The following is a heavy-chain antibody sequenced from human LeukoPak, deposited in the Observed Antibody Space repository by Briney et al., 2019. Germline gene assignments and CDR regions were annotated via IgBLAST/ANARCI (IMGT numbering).Heavy chain of an antibody. CDR2: IGYDGRFK. CDR3: ARDPKTGSPDYFDY. D-gene: IGHD3-10*01. V-gene: IGHV3-30*04. J-gene: IGHJ4*02. CDR1: GFTFNNYP. Sequence: GTSLRLCCVTSGFTFNNYPMHWVRQAPGKGLEWVAVIGYDGRFKFHSDSVKGRFTISRDDSKNTLYLQMNSLRPEDTALYYCARDPKTGSPDYFDYWGQGTLVTVST.